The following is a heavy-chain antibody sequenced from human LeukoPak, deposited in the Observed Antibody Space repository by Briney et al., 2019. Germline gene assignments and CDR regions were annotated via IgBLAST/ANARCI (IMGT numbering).Heavy chain of an antibody. D-gene: IGHD3-10*01. CDR3: GYYNSGSYSTPDS. CDR2: IKQDGSEK. J-gene: IGHJ5*01. Sequence: GGSLRLSCAASGFTFSSYWMSWVRQAPGKGLEWVANIKQDGSEKYYVDSVKGRFTISRDNSKNTLYLQMRTLRSEDTAVHYCGYYNSGSYSTPDSWGQGTQVTVSS. CDR1: GFTFSSYW. V-gene: IGHV3-7*01.